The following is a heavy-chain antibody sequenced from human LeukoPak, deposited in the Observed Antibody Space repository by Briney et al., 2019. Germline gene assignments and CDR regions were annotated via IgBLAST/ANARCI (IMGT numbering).Heavy chain of an antibody. CDR2: ISRSSNYI. V-gene: IGHV3-21*01. CDR1: GFTLSTYR. J-gene: IGHJ3*01. Sequence: PGGSLRLSCAAAGFTLSTYRIDWVRQAPGEGLEWVSSISRSSNYIYYADSVKGRFTVSRDNAKNSVYLQMNSLRAEDTAMYYCARGRTSYYDSHDAFDVWGQGTLVTVSS. CDR3: ARGRTSYYDSHDAFDV. D-gene: IGHD3-22*01.